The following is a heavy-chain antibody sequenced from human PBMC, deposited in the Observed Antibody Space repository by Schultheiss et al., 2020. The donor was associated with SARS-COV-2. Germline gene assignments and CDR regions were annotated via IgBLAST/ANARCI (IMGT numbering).Heavy chain of an antibody. CDR3: ARSTGGSYPEYDY. Sequence: GGSLRLSCAASGFTFNNFGMTWVRQAPGRGLEWVADISYDGSNKHYADSVKGRFTISRDNSKNTLYLQMSSLRAEDTTVYYCARSTGGSYPEYDYWGQGTLVTVSS. CDR2: ISYDGSNK. CDR1: GFTFNNFG. V-gene: IGHV3-30*03. J-gene: IGHJ4*02. D-gene: IGHD1-26*01.